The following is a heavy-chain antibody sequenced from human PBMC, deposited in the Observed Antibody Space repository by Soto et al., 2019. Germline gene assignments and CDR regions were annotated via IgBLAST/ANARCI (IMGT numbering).Heavy chain of an antibody. Sequence: PSETLSLPCAVFGGSFSGHYWSWIRQPPGKGLEWMGEINHSGSTNYNPSLKSRVTISVDTSKKQFSLMLTSVPSADRAGSYRGRGRYDGGGGTRYIHSVMDVGAQGPPVPV. V-gene: IGHV4-34*01. D-gene: IGHD2-15*01. CDR3: GRGRYDGGGGTRYIHSVMDV. CDR2: INHSGST. J-gene: IGHJ6*02. CDR1: GGSFSGHY.